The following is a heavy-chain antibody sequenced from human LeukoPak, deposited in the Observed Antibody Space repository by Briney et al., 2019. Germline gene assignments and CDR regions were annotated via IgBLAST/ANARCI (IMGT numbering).Heavy chain of an antibody. D-gene: IGHD4-17*01. CDR1: GYTLTELS. Sequence: ASVKVSCKVSGYTLTELSMHWVRQAPGKGLEWMGGFDPEDGETIYAQKFQGRVTMTEDTSTDTAYMELSSLRSEDTAVYYCATLPYGHHPVGEDGMDVWGQGTTVTVSS. V-gene: IGHV1-24*01. CDR3: ATLPYGHHPVGEDGMDV. J-gene: IGHJ6*02. CDR2: FDPEDGET.